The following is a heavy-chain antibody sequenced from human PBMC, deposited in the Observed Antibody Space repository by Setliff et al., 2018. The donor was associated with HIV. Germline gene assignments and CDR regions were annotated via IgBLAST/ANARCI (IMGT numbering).Heavy chain of an antibody. CDR1: GFTFSSYA. Sequence: PGRSLRLPCAASGFTFSSYAMSWFRQAPVKGLEWVSAISGSGGSTYYADSVKGRFTISRDNSKKTLYLQMNSLRAEDTAVYYCAKVLFSGSNAEAAFEIWGQGTMVT. CDR2: ISGSGGST. CDR3: AKVLFSGSNAEAAFEI. V-gene: IGHV3-23*01. D-gene: IGHD1-26*01. J-gene: IGHJ3*02.